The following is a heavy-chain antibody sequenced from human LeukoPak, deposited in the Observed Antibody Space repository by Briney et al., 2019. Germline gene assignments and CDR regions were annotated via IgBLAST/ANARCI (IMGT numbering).Heavy chain of an antibody. CDR2: INHSGST. V-gene: IGHV4-34*01. Sequence: SETLSLTCAVYGGSFSGYSWNWIRQPPGKGLERIGEINHSGSTNHNPSLKRRVTISVDTSKNQISLKLSSVTAADTAVYYCARETNYYFDYWGQGNLVTVSS. CDR3: ARETNYYFDY. CDR1: GGSFSGYS. J-gene: IGHJ4*02. D-gene: IGHD2-8*01.